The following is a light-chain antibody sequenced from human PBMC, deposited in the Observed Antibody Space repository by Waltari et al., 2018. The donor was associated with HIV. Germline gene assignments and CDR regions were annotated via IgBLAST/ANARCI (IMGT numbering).Light chain of an antibody. CDR1: SGALDGSSF. Sequence: QSALTQPRSVSGSPGQSVTLSCTGSSGALDGSSFVSWYQQHPGQAPTVVIYDVTKRPSGVPDRFSGSRSGNTASLTISGLQAEDEADYFCCSFVGSYSYVFGTGTKVTVL. V-gene: IGLV2-11*01. CDR3: CSFVGSYSYV. CDR2: DVT. J-gene: IGLJ1*01.